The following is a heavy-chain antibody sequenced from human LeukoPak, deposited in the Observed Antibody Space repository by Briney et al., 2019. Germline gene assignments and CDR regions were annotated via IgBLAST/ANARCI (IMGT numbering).Heavy chain of an antibody. D-gene: IGHD3-22*01. CDR2: ISFDGSNK. Sequence: GGSLRLSCAASGFTFSSYAMHWVRQAPGKGLEWVAVISFDGSNKYYADSVKGRFTISRDNSKNTLYLQMNSLRAEDTAVYYCAGEGRGYYDSSGYPHPADYWGQGTLVTVSS. J-gene: IGHJ4*02. V-gene: IGHV3-30*04. CDR1: GFTFSSYA. CDR3: AGEGRGYYDSSGYPHPADY.